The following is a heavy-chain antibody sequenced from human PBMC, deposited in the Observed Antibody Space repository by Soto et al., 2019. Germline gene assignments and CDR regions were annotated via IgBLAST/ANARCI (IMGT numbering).Heavy chain of an antibody. J-gene: IGHJ6*01. CDR1: GFTFDDYT. Sequence: GGSLRLSCAASGFTFDDYTMHWVRQAPGKGLEWVSLISWDGGSTYYADSVKGRFTISRDNSKNSLYLQMNRLRTEDTALYYCAKDIHAHEPEEWMTYYYGREVWERGTTVTVSS. D-gene: IGHD3-3*01. CDR2: ISWDGGST. CDR3: AKDIHAHEPEEWMTYYYGREV. V-gene: IGHV3-43*01.